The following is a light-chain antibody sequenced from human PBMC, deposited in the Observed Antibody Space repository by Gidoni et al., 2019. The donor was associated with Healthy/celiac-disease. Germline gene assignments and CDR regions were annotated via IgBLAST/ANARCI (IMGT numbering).Light chain of an antibody. Sequence: QSVVTQEPSLTVSPGGPVTPTCGSSTGAVTSGHYPYWFQQKPGHPPRTLIYDTSNKHSWTPARFSGCLLGGKAALTLSGAQPEDEAEYYCLLSYSGARPWVFGGGTKLTVL. CDR3: LLSYSGARPWV. CDR1: TGAVTSGHY. V-gene: IGLV7-46*01. CDR2: DTS. J-gene: IGLJ3*02.